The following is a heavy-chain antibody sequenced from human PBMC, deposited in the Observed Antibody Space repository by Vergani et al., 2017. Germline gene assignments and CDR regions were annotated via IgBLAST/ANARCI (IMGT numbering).Heavy chain of an antibody. V-gene: IGHV4-61*02. J-gene: IGHJ4*02. CDR3: ARGGADYYDSSGWYY. Sequence: QVQLQESGPELVKPSQTLSLTCTVSGGSISSGNYYWSWIRQPAGKGLEWIGRIYTSGSTNYNPSLKSRVTISVDTSNNQFTLKLSSVTAADTAVYYWARGGADYYDSSGWYYWGQGTLVTVSS. CDR1: GGSISSGNYY. D-gene: IGHD3-22*01. CDR2: IYTSGST.